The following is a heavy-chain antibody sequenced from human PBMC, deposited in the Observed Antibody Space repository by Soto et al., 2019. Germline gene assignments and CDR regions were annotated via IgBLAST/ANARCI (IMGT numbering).Heavy chain of an antibody. D-gene: IGHD6-19*01. CDR3: AKDSGIGSGWYPH. V-gene: IGHV3-9*01. Sequence: GGSLRLSCAASGFTFDDYAMHWVRQAPGKGLELVSGISWNSGSIGYADSVKGRFTISRDNAKNSLYLQMNSLRAEDTALYYCAKDSGIGSGWYPHWGQGTLVTVSS. CDR1: GFTFDDYA. CDR2: ISWNSGSI. J-gene: IGHJ4*02.